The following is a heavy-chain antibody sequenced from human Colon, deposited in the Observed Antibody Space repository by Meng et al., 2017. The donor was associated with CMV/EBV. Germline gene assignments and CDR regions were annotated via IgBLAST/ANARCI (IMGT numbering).Heavy chain of an antibody. CDR1: GFTFNTFW. Sequence: GGSLRLSCAASGFTFNTFWMTGVRQAPGEGLEWVANIKEDGRGQWYVDSVKGRFTSSRDNARKSLYLQMNSLRAEDTAAYYCVRYENLQHGMDVWGQGTTVTVSS. J-gene: IGHJ6*02. V-gene: IGHV3-7*01. CDR3: VRYENLQHGMDV. CDR2: IKEDGRGQ. D-gene: IGHD1-1*01.